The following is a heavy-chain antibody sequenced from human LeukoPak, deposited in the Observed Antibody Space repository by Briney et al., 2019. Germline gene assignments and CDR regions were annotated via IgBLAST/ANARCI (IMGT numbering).Heavy chain of an antibody. D-gene: IGHD3-10*01. CDR1: GGSISSDY. J-gene: IGHJ4*02. Sequence: PSETLSLTCTVSGGSISSDYWQWIRQPPGKGLEWIGYIYNSGSNNYNPSLKSRVTISIDTSKNQFSLKLTSVTAADTAVYYCATRGYWSQGTLVTVSS. CDR2: IYNSGSN. CDR3: ATRGY. V-gene: IGHV4-59*08.